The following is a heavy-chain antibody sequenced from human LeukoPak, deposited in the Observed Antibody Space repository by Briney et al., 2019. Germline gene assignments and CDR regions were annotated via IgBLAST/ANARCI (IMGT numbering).Heavy chain of an antibody. J-gene: IGHJ4*02. CDR2: INGGGSGT. Sequence: GGSLRLSCAASGFTFSTHAMNWVRQAPGKGPEWVSCINGGGSGTYYADSVKGRFTISRENSNDTLYLQMNSLRAEDTAVLYCVKGRDYNDASAYYIGDFWGQGTLVTVSS. V-gene: IGHV3-23*01. CDR1: GFTFSTHA. D-gene: IGHD3-22*01. CDR3: VKGRDYNDASAYYIGDF.